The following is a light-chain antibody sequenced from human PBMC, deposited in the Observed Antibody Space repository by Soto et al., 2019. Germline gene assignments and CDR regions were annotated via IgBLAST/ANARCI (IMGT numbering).Light chain of an antibody. V-gene: IGLV3-21*04. J-gene: IGLJ2*01. CDR1: NIGSKS. Sequence: SYELTQPPSGSVAPGKTAKITCGGSNIGSKSVHWYQQKPGQAPVLVIYYDTDRPSGVPERLSGSNSGSTAALTISRVEAGDEADYYCQVWDIGSGVIFGGGTKLTVL. CDR2: YDT. CDR3: QVWDIGSGVI.